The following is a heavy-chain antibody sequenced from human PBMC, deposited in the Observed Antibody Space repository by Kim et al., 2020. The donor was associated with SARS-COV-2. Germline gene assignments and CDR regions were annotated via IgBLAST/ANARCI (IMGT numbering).Heavy chain of an antibody. CDR1: GGTFSSYA. CDR3: ARDPGVQGVIIGDFYYYYGMDV. J-gene: IGHJ6*02. D-gene: IGHD3-10*01. Sequence: SVKVSCKASGGTFSSYAISWVRQAPGQGLEWMGGIIPIFGTANYAQKFQGRVTITADESTSTAYMELSSLRSEDTAVYYCARDPGVQGVIIGDFYYYYGMDVWGQGTTVTVSS. CDR2: IIPIFGTA. V-gene: IGHV1-69*13.